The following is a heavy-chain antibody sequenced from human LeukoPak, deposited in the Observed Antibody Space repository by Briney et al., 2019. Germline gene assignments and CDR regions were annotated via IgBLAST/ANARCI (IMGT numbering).Heavy chain of an antibody. Sequence: GESLKISCKGSGYSFTSYWIGWVRQMPGKGLEWMGIIYPGDSDTRYSPSFQGQVTISADKSISTAYLQWSSLKASDTAMYYCARHRVVGWREDNYYGMDVWGQGATVTVSS. CDR1: GYSFTSYW. CDR2: IYPGDSDT. J-gene: IGHJ6*02. CDR3: ARHRVVGWREDNYYGMDV. V-gene: IGHV5-51*01. D-gene: IGHD5-24*01.